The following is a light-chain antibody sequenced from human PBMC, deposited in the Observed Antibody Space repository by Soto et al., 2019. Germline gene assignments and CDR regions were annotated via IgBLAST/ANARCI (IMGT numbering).Light chain of an antibody. CDR3: CSYAGSYTFDVV. CDR1: SSDVGGYNY. V-gene: IGLV2-11*01. J-gene: IGLJ2*01. CDR2: DVS. Sequence: QSVLPQPRSVSGSPGQSVTISCTGTSSDVGGYNYVSWYQQHPGKAPKLMIYDVSKRPSGVPDRFSGSKSGNTASLTISGLQAEDEADYYCCSYAGSYTFDVVFGLGTKLTVL.